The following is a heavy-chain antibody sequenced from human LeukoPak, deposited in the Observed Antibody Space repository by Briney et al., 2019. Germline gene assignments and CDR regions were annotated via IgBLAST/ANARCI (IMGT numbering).Heavy chain of an antibody. CDR1: GGSISSSSYS. V-gene: IGHV4-39*01. CDR2: IYYSGST. CDR3: ARLPTHTGLRYFDWLSYYYGMDV. D-gene: IGHD3-9*01. J-gene: IGHJ6*02. Sequence: SETLSLTCTVSGGSISSSSYSWGWIRQPPGKGLEWIGSIYYSGSTYYNPSLKSRVTISVDTSKNQFSLKLSSVTAADTAVYYCARLPTHTGLRYFDWLSYYYGMDVWGQGTTVTVS.